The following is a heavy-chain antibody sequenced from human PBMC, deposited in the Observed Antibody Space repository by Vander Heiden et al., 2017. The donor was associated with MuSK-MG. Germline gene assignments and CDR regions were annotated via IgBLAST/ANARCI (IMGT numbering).Heavy chain of an antibody. CDR2: MNPNSGNT. CDR3: ARTNIQYYYGSGGYLRGDYYYMDG. D-gene: IGHD3-10*01. J-gene: IGHJ6*03. V-gene: IGHV1-8*03. Sequence: QVQLVQSGAEVKKPGASVKVSCKASGYTFTRYDINWVRQATGQGLEWMGWMNPNSGNTGYAQKFQGRVTISRNTSISTAYMELSSLTSDDTAVYYCARTNIQYYYGSGGYLRGDYYYMDGWGKGTTVTVSS. CDR1: GYTFTRYD.